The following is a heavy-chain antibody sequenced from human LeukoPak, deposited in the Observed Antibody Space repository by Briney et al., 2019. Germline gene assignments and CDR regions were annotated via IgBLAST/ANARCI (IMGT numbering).Heavy chain of an antibody. J-gene: IGHJ4*02. CDR3: ARIKNRGSGSYYFDY. D-gene: IGHD3-10*01. V-gene: IGHV1-2*06. CDR2: INPNSGGT. Sequence: GASVKVSCKASGYTFTGYYMHWVRQAPGQGLGWMGRINPNSGGTNYAQKFQGRVTMTRDTSISTAYMELSRLRSDDTAVYYCARIKNRGSGSYYFDYWGQGTLVTVSS. CDR1: GYTFTGYY.